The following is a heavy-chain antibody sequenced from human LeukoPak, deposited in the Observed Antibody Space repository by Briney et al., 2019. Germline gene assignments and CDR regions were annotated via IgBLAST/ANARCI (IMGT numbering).Heavy chain of an antibody. V-gene: IGHV3-23*01. J-gene: IGHJ3*02. D-gene: IGHD3-10*01. CDR3: AKDRYYASGSSYGNAFDS. CDR1: GFTFSSYA. CDR2: VSGGGGST. Sequence: GGSLRLSCAASGFTFSSYAMYWVCQAPGEGLEWVSAVSGGGGSTYYADSVKGRFTISRDNSKNTLYLQMNSLRAEDTAVYYCAKDRYYASGSSYGNAFDSWGQGTMVTVSS.